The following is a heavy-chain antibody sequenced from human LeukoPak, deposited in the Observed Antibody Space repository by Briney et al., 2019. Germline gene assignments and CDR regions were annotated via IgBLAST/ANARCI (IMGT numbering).Heavy chain of an antibody. J-gene: IGHJ4*02. D-gene: IGHD3-10*01. CDR3: ARGITMVRGVISYYFDY. CDR2: ISSSSSYI. Sequence: PGGSLRLSCAASGFTFSSYSMNWVRQAPGKGLEWVSSISSSSSYIYYADSVKGRFTISRDNAKNSLYLQMNSLRAEDTAVYYCARGITMVRGVISYYFDYWGQGTLVTVSS. CDR1: GFTFSSYS. V-gene: IGHV3-21*01.